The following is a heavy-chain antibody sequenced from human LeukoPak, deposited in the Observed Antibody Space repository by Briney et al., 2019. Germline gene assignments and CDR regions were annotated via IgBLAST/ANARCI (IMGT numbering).Heavy chain of an antibody. D-gene: IGHD3-10*01. CDR2: IKEDGSEI. CDR3: VTDQTGRHPYFFDY. CDR1: GFNFSTYW. V-gene: IGHV3-7*01. J-gene: IGHJ4*02. Sequence: GGSLRLSCTASGFNFSTYWMTWVRQVPGKGLEWVANIKEDGSEIYYVDAEKGRFSISRDNAKTSLYLQMHSLSVADTGLYYCVTDQTGRHPYFFDYWGQGTLVTVSS.